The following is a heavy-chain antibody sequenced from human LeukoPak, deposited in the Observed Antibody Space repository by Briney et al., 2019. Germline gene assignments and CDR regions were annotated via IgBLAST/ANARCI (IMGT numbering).Heavy chain of an antibody. CDR2: IFYDGTIQ. D-gene: IGHD4-17*01. CDR3: AKGPPNTVTTLQYFDY. J-gene: IGHJ4*02. V-gene: IGHV3-30*18. Sequence: GRSLRLSCAASGFTFTHYALHWVRQTPGKGLEWVAVIFYDGTIQYYSDSVRGRLIVSRDNPKNTLYLQMNSLIAEDTAVYYCAKGPPNTVTTLQYFDYWGQGTLVTVSS. CDR1: GFTFTHYA.